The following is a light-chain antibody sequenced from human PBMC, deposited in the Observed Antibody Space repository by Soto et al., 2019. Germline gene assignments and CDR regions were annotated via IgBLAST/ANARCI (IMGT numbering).Light chain of an antibody. CDR1: QDISNY. J-gene: IGKJ1*01. V-gene: IGKV1-27*01. CDR3: QNYNRAPWT. Sequence: DIQMTQSPSSLSASVGDSVTITCRASQDISNYLAWYQQKPGKVPKLLIYGASTLQSGVPSRFSGSGSGTDFTLTISSLQTEDVATYYCQNYNRAPWTFGQGTKVESK. CDR2: GAS.